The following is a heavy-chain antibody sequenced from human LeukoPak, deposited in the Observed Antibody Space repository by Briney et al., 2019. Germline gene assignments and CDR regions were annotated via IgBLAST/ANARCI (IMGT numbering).Heavy chain of an antibody. CDR2: ISSSSGYI. CDR3: ARDHSENYLEY. D-gene: IGHD5-18*01. V-gene: IGHV3-21*01. J-gene: IGHJ4*02. Sequence: GGSLSLSCAASGLTFSSYRMNWVGKPPGKGLEWVSSISSSSGYINYADSVKGRFTVSRDNAKNSLYLQMNSLRADDTAIYYCARDHSENYLEYWGQGTLVTASS. CDR1: GLTFSSYR.